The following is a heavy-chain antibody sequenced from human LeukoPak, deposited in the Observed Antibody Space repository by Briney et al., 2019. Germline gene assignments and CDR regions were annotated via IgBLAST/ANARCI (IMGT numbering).Heavy chain of an antibody. CDR2: INHSGST. CDR3: ARGLGYYSNYDY. Sequence: SETLSLTCAVYGGSFSGYYWSWIRQPPGKGLEWIGEINHSGSTNYNPSLKSRVTISVDTSKNQFSLKLSSVTAADTAVYYCARGLGYYSNYDYWGQGTLVTVSS. D-gene: IGHD4-11*01. V-gene: IGHV4-34*01. CDR1: GGSFSGYY. J-gene: IGHJ4*02.